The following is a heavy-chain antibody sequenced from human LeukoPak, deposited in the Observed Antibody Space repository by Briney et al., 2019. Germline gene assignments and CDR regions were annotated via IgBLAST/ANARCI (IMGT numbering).Heavy chain of an antibody. CDR2: INPNSGGT. Sequence: ASVKVSCKASGYTFTGYYMHWVRQAPGQELEWMGWINPNSGGTNYAQKFQGRVTMTRDKSISTAYMELSRLRSDDTAVYYCAKPSRTSYELFDYWGQGTLVTVSS. V-gene: IGHV1-2*02. D-gene: IGHD2-2*01. CDR3: AKPSRTSYELFDY. CDR1: GYTFTGYY. J-gene: IGHJ4*02.